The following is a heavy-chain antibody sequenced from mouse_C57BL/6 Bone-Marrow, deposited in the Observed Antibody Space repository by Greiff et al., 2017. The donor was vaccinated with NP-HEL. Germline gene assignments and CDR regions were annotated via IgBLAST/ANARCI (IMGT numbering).Heavy chain of an antibody. CDR1: GYTFTDYY. CDR3: ERSLLYYDY. V-gene: IGHV1-76*01. D-gene: IGHD2-1*01. CDR2: IYPGSGNT. Sequence: QVQLQQSGAELVRPGASVKLSCKASGYTFTDYYINWVKQRPGQGLEWIARIYPGSGNTYYNEKFKSKATLTAEKSSSTAYMQLSSLPSEEAAVYFCERSLLYYDYWGQGSTLTVTS. J-gene: IGHJ2*01.